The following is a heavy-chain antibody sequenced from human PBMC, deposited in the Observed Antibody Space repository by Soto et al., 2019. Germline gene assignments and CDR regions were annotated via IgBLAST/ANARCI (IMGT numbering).Heavy chain of an antibody. CDR2: INHSGST. Sequence: QVQLQQWGAGLLKPSETLSLTCAVYGGSFSGYYWSWIRQPPGKGLEWIGEINHSGSTNYNPSLTIRLTLPVDPSYNQLSLKLSSVTAADTPVYYCALRGRLLLPPNWFSPWGQGTLVTVSS. J-gene: IGHJ5*02. CDR3: ALRGRLLLPPNWFSP. V-gene: IGHV4-34*01. CDR1: GGSFSGYY. D-gene: IGHD2-15*01.